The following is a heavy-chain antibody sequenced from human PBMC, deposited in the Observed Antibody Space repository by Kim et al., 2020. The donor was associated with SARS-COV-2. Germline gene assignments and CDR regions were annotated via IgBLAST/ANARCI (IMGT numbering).Heavy chain of an antibody. D-gene: IGHD6-25*01. J-gene: IGHJ6*03. CDR3: AKDPAATPYYYYYFMDV. V-gene: IGHV3-23*01. Sequence: GKGRFTISRDNSKNTLYLQKNGLRAEDTAVYYCAKDPAATPYYYYYFMDVWGKGTTVTVSS.